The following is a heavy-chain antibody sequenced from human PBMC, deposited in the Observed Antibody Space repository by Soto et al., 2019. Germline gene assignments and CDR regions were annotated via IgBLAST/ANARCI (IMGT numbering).Heavy chain of an antibody. V-gene: IGHV3-7*03. CDR3: ARARYYDILTGSYYYYAMDV. Sequence: GGSLRLSCPASGLTLSKYWMTWVRQAPGKGLEWVANIKQDGSENYVDSVKGRFTISRDNAKSSLYLQMNSLRAEDTAVYYCARARYYDILTGSYYYYAMDVWGQGTTVTVSS. CDR1: GLTLSKYW. D-gene: IGHD3-9*01. CDR2: IKQDGSE. J-gene: IGHJ6*02.